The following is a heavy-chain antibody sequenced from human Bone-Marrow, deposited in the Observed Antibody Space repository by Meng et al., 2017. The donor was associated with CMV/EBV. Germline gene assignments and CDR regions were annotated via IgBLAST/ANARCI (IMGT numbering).Heavy chain of an antibody. V-gene: IGHV1-2*02. D-gene: IGHD2-2*01. J-gene: IGHJ6*02. Sequence: ASVKDTCKAAGYTFTSYYLHWVRQAPGQGLEWMGWINPNSGGTNYAQKFQGRVTMTRDTSTSTAYMELSRLRSDDTAVYYCARHPSISSRGYCSSSSRHYYYYGMDVWGQGTTVTVSS. CDR1: GYTFTSYY. CDR2: INPNSGGT. CDR3: ARHPSISSRGYCSSSSRHYYYYGMDV.